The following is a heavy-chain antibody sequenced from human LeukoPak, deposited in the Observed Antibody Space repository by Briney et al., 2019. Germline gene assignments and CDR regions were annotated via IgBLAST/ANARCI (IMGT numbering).Heavy chain of an antibody. CDR3: ARVSVSAAGTWADY. Sequence: PGGSLRLSCATSGFTFSVYEMNWVRQAPGKGLEWVSYISISGSTRYYADSVKGRFTISRDNAKNSLYLQMNSLRAEDTAAYYCARVSVSAAGTWADYWGQGTLVIVSS. D-gene: IGHD6-13*01. V-gene: IGHV3-48*03. J-gene: IGHJ4*02. CDR1: GFTFSVYE. CDR2: ISISGSTR.